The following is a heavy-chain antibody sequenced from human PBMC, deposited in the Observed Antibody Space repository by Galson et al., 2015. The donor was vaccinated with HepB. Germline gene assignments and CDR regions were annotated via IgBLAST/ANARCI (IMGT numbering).Heavy chain of an antibody. CDR2: IGPSDSYT. J-gene: IGHJ3*02. Sequence: QSGAEVKKPGESLRISCKGSGNSFTSHWISWVRQMPGKGLEWMGRIGPSDSYTNYSPSFQGHVTISADKSISTAYLQWSSLKASDTAMYYCARHYYYDSESRDAFHSWGQGTMVTVSS. CDR1: GNSFTSHW. D-gene: IGHD3-22*01. CDR3: ARHYYYDSESRDAFHS. V-gene: IGHV5-10-1*01.